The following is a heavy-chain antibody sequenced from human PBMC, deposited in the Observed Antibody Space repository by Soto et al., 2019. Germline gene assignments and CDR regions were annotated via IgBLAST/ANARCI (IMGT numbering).Heavy chain of an antibody. J-gene: IGHJ5*01. D-gene: IGHD2-15*01. V-gene: IGHV6-1*01. CDR2: TYYRSKWSY. Sequence: PSQTLSLTCAISGDRVSSNTAAWNWIRPSPSRGLEWLGRTYYRSKWSYNYAPSVRSRITINADTSKNQFSLQLDSVTPDDTAVYYCARGPAFCSGGTCPNWFDPWGQGTLVTVSS. CDR1: GDRVSSNTAA. CDR3: ARGPAFCSGGTCPNWFDP.